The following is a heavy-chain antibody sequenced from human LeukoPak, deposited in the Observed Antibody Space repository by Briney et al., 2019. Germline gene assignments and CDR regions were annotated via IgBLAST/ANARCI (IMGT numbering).Heavy chain of an antibody. J-gene: IGHJ4*02. D-gene: IGHD3-3*01. CDR3: ASRSSIWSGYQDTLCYFDS. CDR1: GGSISSYY. CDR2: IYYSGST. Sequence: PFETLCLTRTVSGGSISSYYWSWIRQPPGKRLEWIGHIYYSGSTNYNPSLKSRVTISVDTSKNQFSLKLSSVTAADTAVYYCASRSSIWSGYQDTLCYFDSWGQGTL. V-gene: IGHV4-59*01.